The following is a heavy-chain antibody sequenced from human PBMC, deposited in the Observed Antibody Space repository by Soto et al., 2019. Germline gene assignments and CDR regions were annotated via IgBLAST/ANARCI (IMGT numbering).Heavy chain of an antibody. V-gene: IGHV4-30-4*01. Sequence: QVQLHESGPGLVKPSQTLSLTCTVSGGSISSGDYYWNWIRQPTGKGLEWIGSIYYSGSTYYSPSLKSRVAISVGTSKNQFSLKLTSVTAADTADYYCVRGDPGACSSIGCRDAFDLWGRGTMVAVSS. CDR2: IYYSGST. J-gene: IGHJ3*01. CDR3: VRGDPGACSSIGCRDAFDL. CDR1: GGSISSGDYY. D-gene: IGHD2-2*01.